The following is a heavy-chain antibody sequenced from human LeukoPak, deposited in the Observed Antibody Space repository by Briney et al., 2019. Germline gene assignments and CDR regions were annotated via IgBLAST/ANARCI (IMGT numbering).Heavy chain of an antibody. J-gene: IGHJ4*02. Sequence: GGSLRLSCAASGFNISNDWKSWVRQAPGKGLEWVARVKSRSAGETTDYAAPVKGRFTISRDDSKNTLYLQMNSLKTEDTAVYYCTLIQGWGSGSYYRDFWGQGTLVTVSS. D-gene: IGHD3-10*01. CDR2: VKSRSAGETT. CDR3: TLIQGWGSGSYYRDF. CDR1: GFNISNDW. V-gene: IGHV3-15*01.